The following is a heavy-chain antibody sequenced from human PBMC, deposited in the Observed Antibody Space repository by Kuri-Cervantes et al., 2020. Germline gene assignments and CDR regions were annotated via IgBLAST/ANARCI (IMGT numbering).Heavy chain of an antibody. D-gene: IGHD2-2*01. J-gene: IGHJ3*02. V-gene: IGHV4-4*07. Sequence: SETLSLTCTVSGGSISSYYWSWIRQPAGKGLEWIGRIYTSGSTNYNPSLKSRVTISVDTSKNQFSLKLSSVTAADTAVYYCARYCSTSSCYVGQNDAFDIWGQGTMVTVSS. CDR2: IYTSGST. CDR1: GGSISSYY. CDR3: ARYCSTSSCYVGQNDAFDI.